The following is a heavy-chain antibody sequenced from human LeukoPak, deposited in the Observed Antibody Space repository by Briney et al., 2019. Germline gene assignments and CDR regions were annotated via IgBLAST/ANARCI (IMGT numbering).Heavy chain of an antibody. D-gene: IGHD2/OR15-2a*01. CDR1: GFTFSDAW. J-gene: IGHJ4*02. Sequence: GGSLRLSCAASGFTFSDAWMSWVRQSPGKGLEWVGRIKSKAAGGTTDYATPVKGRFSLSRDDSKNTLYLQMNSLKPEDTAVYYCSTDYLGHYWGQGTVVTVSS. CDR2: IKSKAAGGTT. CDR3: STDYLGHY. V-gene: IGHV3-15*01.